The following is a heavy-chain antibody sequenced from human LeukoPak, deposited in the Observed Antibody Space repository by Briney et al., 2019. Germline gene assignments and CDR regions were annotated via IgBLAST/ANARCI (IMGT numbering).Heavy chain of an antibody. CDR2: IIPIFGTA. CDR1: GGTFSSYA. V-gene: IGHV1-69*06. Sequence: GASVKVSCKASGGTFSSYAISWVRQAPGQGVEWMGGIIPIFGTANYAQKFQGRVTITADKSTSTAYMELSSLRSEDTAVYYCARGGIAVDRFDYWGQGTLVTVSS. J-gene: IGHJ4*02. CDR3: ARGGIAVDRFDY. D-gene: IGHD6-19*01.